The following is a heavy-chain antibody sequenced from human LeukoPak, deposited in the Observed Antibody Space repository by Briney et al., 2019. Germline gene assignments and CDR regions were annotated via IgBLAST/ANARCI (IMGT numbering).Heavy chain of an antibody. Sequence: ASETLSLTCTVSGDSVSSAVYYWSWVRQPPGKGLEYIGDIYYTGSTNYNPSLKSRVTISVDTSKNQFSMKLSSVTAPDTDVYFCVGSRTWSGFVVFWGQGTLVTVSS. D-gene: IGHD3-10*01. CDR3: VGSRTWSGFVVF. CDR2: IYYTGST. V-gene: IGHV4-61*08. J-gene: IGHJ4*02. CDR1: GDSVSSAVYY.